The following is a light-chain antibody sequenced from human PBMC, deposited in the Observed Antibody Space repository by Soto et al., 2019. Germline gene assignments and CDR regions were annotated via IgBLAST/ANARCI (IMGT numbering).Light chain of an antibody. CDR2: GAS. V-gene: IGKV3-20*01. J-gene: IGKJ1*01. CDR1: QSISSSY. Sequence: ENVLTQSPATLSLSPGERTTLSCRASQSISSSYLAWYQQKPGQAPRLLVYGASSRATGIPDRFSGSGSGTDFTLTISRLEPEDFALYYCQQYSSTFWTLGQGTKV. CDR3: QQYSSTFWT.